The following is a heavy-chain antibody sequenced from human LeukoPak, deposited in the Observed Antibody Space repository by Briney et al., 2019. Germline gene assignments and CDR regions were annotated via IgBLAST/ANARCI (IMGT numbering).Heavy chain of an antibody. V-gene: IGHV4-4*07. J-gene: IGHJ4*02. CDR1: GGSISSYY. CDR3: ASRSIAAAGAWYFDY. Sequence: PSETLSLTCTVSGGSISSYYWSWIRQPAGKGLEWIGRIYTSGSTNYNPSLKSRVTMSVDTSKNQFSLKLSSVTAADTAVYYCASRSIAAAGAWYFDYWGQGTLVTVPS. D-gene: IGHD6-13*01. CDR2: IYTSGST.